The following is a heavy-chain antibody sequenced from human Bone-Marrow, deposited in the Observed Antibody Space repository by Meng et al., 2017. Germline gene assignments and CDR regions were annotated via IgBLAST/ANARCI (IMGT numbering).Heavy chain of an antibody. D-gene: IGHD1-14*01. CDR3: AREGPGQSHSAFDI. Sequence: GESLKISCAASGFTFSSYAMHWVRQAPGKGLEWVAVISYDGSNKYYADSVKDRFTISRDNSKNTLYLQMNSLRAEDTAVYYCAREGPGQSHSAFDIWGQGTMVTVSS. CDR2: ISYDGSNK. J-gene: IGHJ3*02. CDR1: GFTFSSYA. V-gene: IGHV3-30*04.